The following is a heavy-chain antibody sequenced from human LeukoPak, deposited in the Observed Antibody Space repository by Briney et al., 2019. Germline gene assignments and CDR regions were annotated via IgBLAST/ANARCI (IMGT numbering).Heavy chain of an antibody. D-gene: IGHD4-17*01. V-gene: IGHV3-21*06. Sequence: GGSLRLSCAASGFTFSTYSMNWIRQAPGKGLEWVSSIDSSSSYMYYADSMKGRFTISRDNAKNSLHLQMSSLRAEDTAVYYCARPTGYGSIDYWGQGALVSVSS. CDR3: ARPTGYGSIDY. J-gene: IGHJ4*02. CDR2: IDSSSSYM. CDR1: GFTFSTYS.